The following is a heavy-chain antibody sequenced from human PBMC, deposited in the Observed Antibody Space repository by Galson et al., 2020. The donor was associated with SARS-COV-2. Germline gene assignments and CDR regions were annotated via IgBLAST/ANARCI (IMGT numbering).Heavy chain of an antibody. CDR1: GYTFTSYD. V-gene: IGHV1-8*01. Sequence: ASVKVSCKASGYTFTSYDINWVRQATGQGLEWMGWMNPNSGNTGYAQKFQGRVTMTRNTSISTAYMELSSLRSEDTAVYYCARGPYYDSSGYYADYYYYGMDVWGQGTTVTVSS. CDR3: ARGPYYDSSGYYADYYYYGMDV. CDR2: MNPNSGNT. J-gene: IGHJ6*02. D-gene: IGHD3-22*01.